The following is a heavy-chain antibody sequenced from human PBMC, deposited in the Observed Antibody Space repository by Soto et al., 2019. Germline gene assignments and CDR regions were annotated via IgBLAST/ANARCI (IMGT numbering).Heavy chain of an antibody. CDR2: ISGSGGST. CDR1: GFTFSSYA. V-gene: IGHV3-23*01. CDR3: AKSGFRGYSGYDSDY. J-gene: IGHJ4*02. D-gene: IGHD5-12*01. Sequence: PGGSLRLSCAASGFTFSSYAMSWVRQAPGKGLEWVSAISGSGGSTYYADSVKGRFTISRDNSKNTLYLQMNSLRAEDTAVYYCAKSGFRGYSGYDSDYWGQGTLVTVSS.